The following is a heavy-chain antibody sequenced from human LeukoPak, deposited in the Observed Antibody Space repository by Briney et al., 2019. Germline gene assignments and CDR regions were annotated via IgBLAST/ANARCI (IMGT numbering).Heavy chain of an antibody. V-gene: IGHV3-23*01. Sequence: GGSLRLSCAASGFTFSSYSMNWVRQAPGKGLEWVSAISGSGGSTYYADSVKGRFTISRDNSKNTLYLQMNSLRAEDTAVYYCAKDRVREVRVWVFDYWGQGTLVTVSS. CDR1: GFTFSSYS. J-gene: IGHJ4*02. D-gene: IGHD2-21*01. CDR3: AKDRVREVRVWVFDY. CDR2: ISGSGGST.